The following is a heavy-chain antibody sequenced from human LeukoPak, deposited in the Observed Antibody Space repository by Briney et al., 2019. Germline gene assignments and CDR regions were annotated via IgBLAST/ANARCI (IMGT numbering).Heavy chain of an antibody. V-gene: IGHV1-18*01. CDR1: GYTFTNYG. CDR3: GRITYAFWSGYYMPADP. D-gene: IGHD3-3*01. CDR2: ISIYNGNT. J-gene: IGHJ5*02. Sequence: GASVKVSCKASGYTFTNYGISWGRQAPGQGLEWMGWISIYNGNTDYAQKLRGRVTMITDTSTSKAYMELRSLRSDDTAGYYCGRITYAFWSGYYMPADPWGQGTLVTVSS.